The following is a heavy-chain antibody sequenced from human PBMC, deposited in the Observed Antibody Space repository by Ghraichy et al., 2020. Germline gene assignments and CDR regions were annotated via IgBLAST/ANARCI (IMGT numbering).Heavy chain of an antibody. CDR2: INAGNGNT. V-gene: IGHV1-3*01. CDR1: GYTFTSYA. D-gene: IGHD2-2*01. Sequence: ASVKVSCKASGYTFTSYAMHWVRQAPGQRLEWMGWINAGNGNTKYSQKFQGRVTITRDTSASTAYMELSSLRSEDTAVYYCARDGPCHCSSTSCYCNYYYYMDVWGKGTTVTVSS. CDR3: ARDGPCHCSSTSCYCNYYYYMDV. J-gene: IGHJ6*03.